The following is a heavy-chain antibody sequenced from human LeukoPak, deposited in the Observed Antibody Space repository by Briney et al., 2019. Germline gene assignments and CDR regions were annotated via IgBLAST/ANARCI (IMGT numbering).Heavy chain of an antibody. D-gene: IGHD4-17*01. V-gene: IGHV4-61*02. CDR1: GGSISSGSYY. CDR3: ASVHGDYGVNWFDP. CDR2: IYTSGST. J-gene: IGHJ5*02. Sequence: SETLSLTCTVSGGSISSGSYYWSWIRQPAGKGLEWIGRIYTSGSTYYNPSLKSRVTISVDTSKNQFSLKLSSVTAADTAVYYCASVHGDYGVNWFDPWGQGTLVTVSS.